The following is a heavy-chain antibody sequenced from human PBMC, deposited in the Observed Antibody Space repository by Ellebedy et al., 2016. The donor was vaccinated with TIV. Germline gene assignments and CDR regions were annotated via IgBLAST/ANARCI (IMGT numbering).Heavy chain of an antibody. J-gene: IGHJ5*02. CDR3: ARRGSYGDYAVQINSWSDT. D-gene: IGHD3-16*01. Sequence: PGGSLRLSCAASGFNFRSYWMAWVRQAPGKGLEWVAKIRQEGDEIYYVDSVRGRFTVSRDNARNSLYLQMNNLRVEDTAVYYCARRGSYGDYAVQINSWSDTWGQGTLVTVSS. CDR2: IRQEGDEI. CDR1: GFNFRSYW. V-gene: IGHV3-7*01.